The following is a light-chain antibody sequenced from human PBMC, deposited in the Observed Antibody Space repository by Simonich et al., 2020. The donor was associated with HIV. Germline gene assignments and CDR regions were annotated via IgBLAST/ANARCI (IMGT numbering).Light chain of an antibody. J-gene: IGKJ5*01. Sequence: DIVMTQSPDSLGVSLGERATINCKSSQSVLYSSNNKNYLAWYQQKPGQPPKLLIYWASTRESGVPDRFSGSGAGTDFTLTSSILQAEDVAVYYCQQYYDTPITFGQGTRLEIK. V-gene: IGKV4-1*01. CDR3: QQYYDTPIT. CDR2: WAS. CDR1: QSVLYSSNNKNY.